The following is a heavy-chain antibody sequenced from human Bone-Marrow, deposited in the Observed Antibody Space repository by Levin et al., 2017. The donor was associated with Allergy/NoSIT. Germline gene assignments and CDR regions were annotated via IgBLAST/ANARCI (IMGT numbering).Heavy chain of an antibody. CDR2: ISSSSNTM. J-gene: IGHJ5*02. Sequence: GGSLRLSCAATGFTFSSYSMNWVRQAPGKGLEWISYISSSSNTMYYADSVKGRFTISRDNAKNSLFLQMSSLRAEDTAVYYCARKRGSSWYLWFDPWGQGTLVTVSS. V-gene: IGHV3-48*04. D-gene: IGHD6-13*01. CDR1: GFTFSSYS. CDR3: ARKRGSSWYLWFDP.